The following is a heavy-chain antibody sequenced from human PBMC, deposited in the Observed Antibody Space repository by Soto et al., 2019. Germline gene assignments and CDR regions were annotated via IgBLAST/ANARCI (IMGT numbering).Heavy chain of an antibody. V-gene: IGHV3-30*18. CDR1: GFTFSSYG. D-gene: IGHD3-10*02. CDR3: AKAVRGEWTPGDY. Sequence: PGGSLRLSCAASGFTFSSYGMHWVRQAPGKGLEWVAVISYDGSNKYYADSVKGRFTISRDNSKNTLYLQMNSLRAEDTAVYYCAKAVRGEWTPGDYWGQGTLVPVSP. J-gene: IGHJ4*02. CDR2: ISYDGSNK.